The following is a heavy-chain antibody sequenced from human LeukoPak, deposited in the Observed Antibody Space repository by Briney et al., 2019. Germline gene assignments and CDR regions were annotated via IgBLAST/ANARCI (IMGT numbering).Heavy chain of an antibody. D-gene: IGHD2-2*01. Sequence: GASVKVSYKASGGTFSSYAISWVRQAPGQGLEWMGGIIPIFGTANYAQKFQGRVTITADESTSTAYMELSSLRSEDTAVYYCAREDCSSTSCQESWLYYYYGMDVWGQGTTVTVSS. CDR1: GGTFSSYA. V-gene: IGHV1-69*13. J-gene: IGHJ6*02. CDR2: IIPIFGTA. CDR3: AREDCSSTSCQESWLYYYYGMDV.